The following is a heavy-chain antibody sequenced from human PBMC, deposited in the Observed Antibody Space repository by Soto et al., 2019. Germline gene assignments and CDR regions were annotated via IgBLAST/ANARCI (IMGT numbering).Heavy chain of an antibody. CDR2: ISRDGRIT. CDR3: AKDQWGLSGEWLGGYFDH. J-gene: IGHJ4*02. CDR1: GFNFMSYA. Sequence: GGSLRLSCSVSGFNFMSYAMHWVRRAPGRRLEHVSAISRDGRITYYAASVNDRFTITRDNSKNTLYLQISSLSVDDTAVYYFAKDQWGLSGEWLGGYFDHWGQGTQVTVSS. V-gene: IGHV3-64D*06. D-gene: IGHD2-8*02.